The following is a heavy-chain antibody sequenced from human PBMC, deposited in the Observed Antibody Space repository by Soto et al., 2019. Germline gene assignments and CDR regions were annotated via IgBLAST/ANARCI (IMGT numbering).Heavy chain of an antibody. D-gene: IGHD2-21*01. V-gene: IGHV3-23*01. CDR3: AKVIVVIAAAGDYFDH. J-gene: IGHJ4*02. CDR2: TSGSGGST. Sequence: GSLRLYCAASGFTFTNYAMSWVRQAPGKGLEWVSVTSGSGGSTYYADSVKGRFTISRDNSKSTLYLQMDSLRAEDTAVYYCAKVIVVIAAAGDYFDHWGQGTLVSSPQ. CDR1: GFTFTNYA.